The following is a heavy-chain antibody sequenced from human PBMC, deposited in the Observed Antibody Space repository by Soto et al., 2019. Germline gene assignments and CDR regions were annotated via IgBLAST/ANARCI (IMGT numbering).Heavy chain of an antibody. D-gene: IGHD1-26*01. CDR3: ARVGSSCHSGGCYYYYGLGF. V-gene: IGHV4-61*01. J-gene: IGHJ6*02. CDR2: ISYSGST. Sequence: QVRLQESGPGLVKPSETLSLSCLVSGDSVGNGPYYWSWIRQSPAEALEWTAYISYSGSTNVNPSVESRVNISIDMSKSQFFLELRSVTAADAAVYFCARVGSSCHSGGCYYYYGLGFWGQGTTVAISS. CDR1: GDSVGNGPYY.